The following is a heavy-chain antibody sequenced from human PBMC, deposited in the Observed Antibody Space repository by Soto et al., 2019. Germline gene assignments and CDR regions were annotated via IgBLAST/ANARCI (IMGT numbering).Heavy chain of an antibody. J-gene: IGHJ3*02. Sequence: QVQLVQSGAEVKKPGASVKVSCKASGYTFTSYGISWVRQAPGQGLEWMGWISAYNGNTNYAQKLQGRVTMTTDTPTRTAYMERRSRRSADTAGYYGAGSRGLVAANLEGGDAFVIWAKGQWSPSLQ. V-gene: IGHV1-18*01. CDR1: GYTFTSYG. CDR2: ISAYNGNT. D-gene: IGHD2-15*01. CDR3: AGSRGLVAANLEGGDAFVI.